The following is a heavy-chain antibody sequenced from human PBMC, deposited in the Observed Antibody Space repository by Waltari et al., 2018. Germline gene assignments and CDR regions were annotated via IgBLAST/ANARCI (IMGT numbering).Heavy chain of an antibody. Sequence: QVQLVQSGAEVKKPGASVKVSCKASGYTFTGYYMHWVRQAPGQGFEWMGWINPKRGGTNYAQKLQGRVTMTRDTSISTAYMELSRLRSDDTAVYYWARDKEEYYYYGMDVWGQGTTVTVSS. CDR3: ARDKEEYYYYGMDV. J-gene: IGHJ6*02. V-gene: IGHV1-2*02. CDR2: INPKRGGT. CDR1: GYTFTGYY.